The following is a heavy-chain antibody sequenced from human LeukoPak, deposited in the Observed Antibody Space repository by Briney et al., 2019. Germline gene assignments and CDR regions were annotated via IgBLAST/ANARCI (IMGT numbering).Heavy chain of an antibody. J-gene: IGHJ3*02. D-gene: IGHD3-10*01. V-gene: IGHV3-23*01. CDR3: AKGDPYYYGSGSYFEDAFDI. Sequence: GGSLRLSCAASGFTFSSYGMSWVRQAPGKGLEWVSAISGSGGSTYYADSVKGRFTISRDNSKNTLYLQMNSLRAEDTAVYYCAKGDPYYYGSGSYFEDAFDIWGQGTMVTVSS. CDR2: ISGSGGST. CDR1: GFTFSSYG.